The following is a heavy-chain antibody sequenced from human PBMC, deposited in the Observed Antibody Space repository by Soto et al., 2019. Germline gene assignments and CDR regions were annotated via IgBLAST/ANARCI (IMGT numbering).Heavy chain of an antibody. CDR1: GYTFTSYY. D-gene: IGHD6-25*01. CDR2: INPNVGSA. V-gene: IGHV1-46*01. CDR3: ARDVAAAFFDY. J-gene: IGHJ4*02. Sequence: ASVKVSCKASGYTFTSYYMHWVRQAPGQGLEWMGTINPNVGSASFAQKFQGRVTMTRDTSTSTVYMELSSLRSEDTAVYYCARDVAAAFFDYRGQGTLVTVSS.